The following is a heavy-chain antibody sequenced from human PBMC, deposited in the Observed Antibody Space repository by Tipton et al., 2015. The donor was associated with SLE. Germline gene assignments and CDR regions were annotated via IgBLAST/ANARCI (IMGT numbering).Heavy chain of an antibody. D-gene: IGHD2-8*01. CDR1: GGSISSHY. CDR2: IYRSGST. Sequence: TLSLTCTVSGGSISSHYWSWIRQPPGKGLEWIGSIYRSGSTYYNPSLKSRVTISVDTSKNQFSLKLSSVTAADTAVYYCARRRMAPRGWFVPWGQGTLVTVSS. J-gene: IGHJ5*02. CDR3: ARRRMAPRGWFVP. V-gene: IGHV4-59*04.